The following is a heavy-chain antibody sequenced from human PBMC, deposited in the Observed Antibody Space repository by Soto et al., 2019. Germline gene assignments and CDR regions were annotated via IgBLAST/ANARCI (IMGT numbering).Heavy chain of an antibody. Sequence: SETLSLTCAVYGGSFRGYIWAWIRQTPGKRLQWIGQINHSGSATYNPSLKSRVTISVHTSNSQFSLELSSVTAADTAVYHCARCLITGSHYTGGWYYFDSWGEGTQVTXSS. CDR3: ARCLITGSHYTGGWYYFDS. V-gene: IGHV4-34*01. CDR2: INHSGSA. CDR1: GGSFRGYI. J-gene: IGHJ4*02. D-gene: IGHD6-19*01.